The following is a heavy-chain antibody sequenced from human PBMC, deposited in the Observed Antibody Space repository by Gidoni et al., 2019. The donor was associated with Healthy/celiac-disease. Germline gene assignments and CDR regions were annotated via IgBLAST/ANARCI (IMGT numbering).Heavy chain of an antibody. CDR3: ARVPDGYNGGYYFDY. J-gene: IGHJ4*02. V-gene: IGHV4-59*01. D-gene: IGHD5-12*01. CDR1: GGSISSYY. Sequence: QVQLQESGPGLVKPSETLSLTCTVSGGSISSYYWSWIRQPPGKGLEWIGYIYYSGSTNYNPSLKSRVTISVDTSKNQFSLKLSSVTAADTAVYYCARVPDGYNGGYYFDYWGQGTLVTVSS. CDR2: IYYSGST.